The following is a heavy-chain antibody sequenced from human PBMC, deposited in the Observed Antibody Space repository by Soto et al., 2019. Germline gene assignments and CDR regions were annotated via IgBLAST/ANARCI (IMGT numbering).Heavy chain of an antibody. V-gene: IGHV4-31*03. CDR1: GSSITSGGHY. J-gene: IGHJ5*02. CDR2: IFHSGST. CDR3: ARGGQEDNYFDP. Sequence: SETLSLTCTVCGSSITSGGHYWGWIRQLPGKGLEWIAYIFHSGSTSYNPSLKSRLTISVDTSKNQFSLKLSSVTAADTAVYYCARGGQEDNYFDPWGQGTLVTVSS.